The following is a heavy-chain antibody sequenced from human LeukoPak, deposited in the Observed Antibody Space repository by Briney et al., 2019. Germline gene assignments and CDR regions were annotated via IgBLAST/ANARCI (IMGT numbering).Heavy chain of an antibody. D-gene: IGHD5-24*01. CDR3: ARQPRDLYYYYGMDV. V-gene: IGHV4-39*01. CDR2: IYYSGST. Sequence: SETLSLTCTVSGCSISSSSYYWVWIRQPPGKGLVWIGSIYYSGSTYYNPSLKSRVTISVDTSKNQFSLKLSSVTAADTAVYYCARQPRDLYYYYGMDVWGQGTTVTVSS. J-gene: IGHJ6*02. CDR1: GCSISSSSYY.